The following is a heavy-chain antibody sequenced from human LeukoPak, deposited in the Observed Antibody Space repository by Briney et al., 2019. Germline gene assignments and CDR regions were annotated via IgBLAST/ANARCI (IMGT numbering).Heavy chain of an antibody. CDR2: LGSAGDK. D-gene: IGHD3/OR15-3a*01. J-gene: IGHJ6*02. CDR1: GFTLSDYD. Sequence: GGSLRLSCAASGFTLSDYDIHWVRQPIGKGLDWVSGLGSAGDKYHAGSERGRFTVSREDAENSVYLQMNGLRPEDTAIYYCARAKRETSTRPWTSGMDVWGQGTRVTVSS. V-gene: IGHV3-13*01. CDR3: ARAKRETSTRPWTSGMDV.